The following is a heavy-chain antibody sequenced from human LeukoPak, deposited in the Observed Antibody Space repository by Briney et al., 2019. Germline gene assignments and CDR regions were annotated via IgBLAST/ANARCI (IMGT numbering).Heavy chain of an antibody. J-gene: IGHJ3*02. CDR3: ARCFRATAFDI. CDR1: GGSISSYY. Sequence: PSETLSLTCIVSGGSISSYYWSWIRQPPGKGLEWIGYIYSSGRTDYNPSLKSRVTISADTSENQFSLKVNSVTAADTAVYYCARCFRATAFDIWGQGAMVTVSS. CDR2: IYSSGRT. V-gene: IGHV4-4*09. D-gene: IGHD5-12*01.